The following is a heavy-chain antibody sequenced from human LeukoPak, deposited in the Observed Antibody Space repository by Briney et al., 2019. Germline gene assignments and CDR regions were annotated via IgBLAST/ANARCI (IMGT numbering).Heavy chain of an antibody. CDR3: AKDNRRYYYCYMDV. Sequence: GGSLRLSCAASGFTFDDYAMHWVRQAPGKGLEWVSGISWNSGSIGYADSVKGRFTISRDNAKNSLYLQMNSLRAEDTALYYYAKDNRRYYYCYMDVWGKGTTVTVSS. V-gene: IGHV3-9*01. CDR2: ISWNSGSI. J-gene: IGHJ6*03. CDR1: GFTFDDYA.